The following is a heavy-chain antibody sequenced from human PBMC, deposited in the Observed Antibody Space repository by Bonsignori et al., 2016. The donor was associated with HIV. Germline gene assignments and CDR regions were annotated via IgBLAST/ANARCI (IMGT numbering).Heavy chain of an antibody. J-gene: IGHJ4*02. CDR1: GFTFSSYG. CDR2: ISSSSSTI. CDR3: ARGKPGYSSSWYNY. D-gene: IGHD6-13*01. Sequence: GGSLRLSCAASGFTFSSYGMHWVRQAPGKGLEWISYISSSSSTIYYADSVKGRFTISRDNAKNSLFLQMNRLRDEDTAVYYCARGKPGYSSSWYNYWGQGTLVTVSS. V-gene: IGHV3-48*02.